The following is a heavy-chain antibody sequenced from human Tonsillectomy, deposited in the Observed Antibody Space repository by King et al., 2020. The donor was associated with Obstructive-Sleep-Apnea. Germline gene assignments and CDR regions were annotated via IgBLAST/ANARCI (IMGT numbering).Heavy chain of an antibody. CDR1: GGSFSGYY. D-gene: IGHD5-24*01. J-gene: IGHJ4*02. V-gene: IGHV4-34*01. CDR3: AGGEMATIPGQGPYKYYFDY. Sequence: VQLQQWGAGLLKPSETLSLTCAVYGGSFSGYYWSWIRQPPGKGLEWIGEINHSGSTNYNPSLKSRVTISVDTSKNQFSLKLSSVTAADTAVYYFAGGEMATIPGQGPYKYYFDYWGQGTLVTVSS. CDR2: INHSGST.